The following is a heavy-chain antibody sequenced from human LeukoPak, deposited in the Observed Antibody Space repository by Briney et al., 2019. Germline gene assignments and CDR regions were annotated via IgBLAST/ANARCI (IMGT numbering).Heavy chain of an antibody. CDR3: ARSYGDYYLDY. CDR2: IYHSGST. D-gene: IGHD4-17*01. Sequence: SETLSLTCTVSGGSVTSSGYYWTWLRQHPGKGLEWIGYIYHSGSTYCNPSLKSRVTMSVDRSKNQFSVNLTSVTAADTAVYYCARSYGDYYLDYWGQGTLVTVSS. V-gene: IGHV4-31*03. CDR1: GGSVTSSGYY. J-gene: IGHJ4*02.